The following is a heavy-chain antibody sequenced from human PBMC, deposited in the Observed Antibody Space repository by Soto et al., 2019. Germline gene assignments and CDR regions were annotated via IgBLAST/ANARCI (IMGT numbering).Heavy chain of an antibody. J-gene: IGHJ3*01. CDR2: ISAYNGNT. V-gene: IGHV1-18*01. CDR1: GYTFTSYG. D-gene: IGHD3-3*01. Sequence: ASVKVSCKASGYTFTSYGISWVRQAPGQGLEWMGWISAYNGNTNYAQKLQGRVTMTTDTSTSTAYMELRSLRSDDTAVYYCARVLGYDFWSGYPDAFDVWGQGTMVTVSS. CDR3: ARVLGYDFWSGYPDAFDV.